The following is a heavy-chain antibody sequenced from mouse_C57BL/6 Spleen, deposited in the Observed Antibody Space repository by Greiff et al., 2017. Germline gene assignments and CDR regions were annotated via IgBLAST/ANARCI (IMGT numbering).Heavy chain of an antibody. J-gene: IGHJ4*01. CDR2: INPSNGGT. CDR1: GYTFTSYW. V-gene: IGHV1-53*01. Sequence: QVQLQQPGTELVKPGASVKLSCTASGYTFTSYWMHWVKQRPGQGLEWIGNINPSNGGTNYNEKFKSQATLTVEKSTSTAYMQLSSLTSEDSAVYYCAREPYYGSSYDAMDYWGQGTSVTVSS. D-gene: IGHD1-1*01. CDR3: AREPYYGSSYDAMDY.